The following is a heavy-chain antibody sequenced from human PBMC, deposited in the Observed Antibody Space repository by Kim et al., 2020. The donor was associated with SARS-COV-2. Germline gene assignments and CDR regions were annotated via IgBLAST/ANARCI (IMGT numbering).Heavy chain of an antibody. V-gene: IGHV4-39*01. J-gene: IGHJ5*02. CDR3: ARQRAEYYDILTGHGDWFDP. CDR1: GGSISSSSYY. Sequence: SETLSLTCTVSGGSISSSSYYWGWIRQPPGKGLEWIGSIYYSGSTYYNPSLKSRVTISVDTSKNQFSLKLSSVTAADTAVYYCARQRAEYYDILTGHGDWFDPWGQGTLVTVSS. CDR2: IYYSGST. D-gene: IGHD3-9*01.